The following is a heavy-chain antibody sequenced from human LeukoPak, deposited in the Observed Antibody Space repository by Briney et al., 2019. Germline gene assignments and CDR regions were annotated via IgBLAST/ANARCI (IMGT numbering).Heavy chain of an antibody. Sequence: PGGSLRLSCAASGFTFSSYEMNWVRQAPGKGLEWVSYISGSGSMIYYADSVKGRFTISRDNAKNSLYLQMSSLRAEDTAVYYCARDGDWNDGRVYWGQGTLVSVSS. D-gene: IGHD1-1*01. CDR2: ISGSGSMI. V-gene: IGHV3-48*03. CDR3: ARDGDWNDGRVY. CDR1: GFTFSSYE. J-gene: IGHJ4*02.